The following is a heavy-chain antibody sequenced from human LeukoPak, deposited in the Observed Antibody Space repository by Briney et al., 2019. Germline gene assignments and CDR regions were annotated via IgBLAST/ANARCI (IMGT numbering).Heavy chain of an antibody. D-gene: IGHD5-18*01. V-gene: IGHV4-34*01. CDR3: AKGAGGFSYYNWFDP. Sequence: SETVSLTCAVYGGSFSGYYWSWIRQPPGKGLEWIGAINHSGSTNYNPSLESRVTISVDTSKNQFSLKLASVTAADTAIYYCAKGAGGFSYYNWFDPWGQGTLVTVSS. J-gene: IGHJ5*02. CDR2: INHSGST. CDR1: GGSFSGYY.